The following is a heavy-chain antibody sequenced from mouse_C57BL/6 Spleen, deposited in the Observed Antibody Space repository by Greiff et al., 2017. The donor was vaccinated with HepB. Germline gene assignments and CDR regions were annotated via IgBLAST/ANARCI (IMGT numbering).Heavy chain of an antibody. CDR2: IDPETGGT. CDR1: GYTFTDYE. J-gene: IGHJ2*01. V-gene: IGHV1-15*01. CDR3: TRSGYGSSSYYFDY. D-gene: IGHD1-1*01. Sequence: QVQLQQSGAELVRPGASVTLSCKASGYTFTDYEMHWVKQTPVHGLEWIGAIDPETGGTAYNQKFKGKAILTADKSSSTAYMELRSLTSEDSAVYYCTRSGYGSSSYYFDYWGQGTTLTVSS.